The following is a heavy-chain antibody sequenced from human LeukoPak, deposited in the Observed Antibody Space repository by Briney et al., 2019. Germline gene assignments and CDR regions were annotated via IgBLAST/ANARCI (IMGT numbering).Heavy chain of an antibody. J-gene: IGHJ4*02. Sequence: PGGSLRLSCAASGFTFDDYAMHWVRQAPGKGLEWVSGISWNSGSIGYADSVKGRFTISRDNAKNSLYLQMNSLRAEDTALYYCARGTSWEPRYFDYWGQGTLVTVSS. CDR3: ARGTSWEPRYFDY. CDR1: GFTFDDYA. D-gene: IGHD1-26*01. V-gene: IGHV3-9*01. CDR2: ISWNSGSI.